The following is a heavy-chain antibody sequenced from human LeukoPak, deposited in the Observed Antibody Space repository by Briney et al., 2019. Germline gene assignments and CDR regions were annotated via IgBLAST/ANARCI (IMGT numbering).Heavy chain of an antibody. CDR1: GGSFNNFV. J-gene: IGHJ3*02. CDR2: IIPFLGTT. D-gene: IGHD3-3*01. V-gene: IGHV1-69*05. CDR3: ATPLDKTFGYSFDI. Sequence: SVKVSFKASGGSFNNFVISWLRQAPGQGLEWMGWIIPFLGTTTSAQRFHGRVSITMDDFTSTAYMELSSLRSEDTAVYYCATPLDKTFGYSFDIWGQGTMVTVSS.